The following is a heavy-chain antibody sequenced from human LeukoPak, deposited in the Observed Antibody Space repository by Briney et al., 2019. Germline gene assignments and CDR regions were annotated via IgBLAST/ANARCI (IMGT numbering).Heavy chain of an antibody. CDR2: ISAYNGNT. CDR1: GYTFTSYG. CDR3: ARDPVAARYCSGGSCYPGVY. Sequence: ASVKVSCKASGYTFTSYGISWVRQAPGQGLEWMGWISAYNGNTNNAQKLQGRVTMTTDTSTSTAYMELRSLRSDDTAVYYCARDPVAARYCSGGSCYPGVYWGQGTLVTVSS. D-gene: IGHD2-15*01. J-gene: IGHJ4*02. V-gene: IGHV1-18*01.